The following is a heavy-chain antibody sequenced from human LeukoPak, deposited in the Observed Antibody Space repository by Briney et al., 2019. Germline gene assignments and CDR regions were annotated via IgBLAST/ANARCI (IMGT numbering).Heavy chain of an antibody. J-gene: IGHJ4*02. CDR3: AKGGRVDTALVAYFDY. CDR2: IVGSGGST. D-gene: IGHD5-18*01. CDR1: GFTFSSYA. Sequence: GGSLRLSCAASGFTFSSYAMTWVRQAPGKGLEWVSSIVGSGGSTFYADSVEGRFTISRDNSMDTLYLQLNSLRDEDTAVYYCAKGGRVDTALVAYFDYWGQGTLVTVSS. V-gene: IGHV3-23*01.